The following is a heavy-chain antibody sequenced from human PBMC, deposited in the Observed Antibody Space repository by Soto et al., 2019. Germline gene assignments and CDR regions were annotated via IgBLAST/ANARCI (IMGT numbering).Heavy chain of an antibody. J-gene: IGHJ4*02. D-gene: IGHD6-19*01. CDR2: FDPEDGET. CDR1: GYTLTELS. CDR3: AAFPGYSSGWYGNFDY. V-gene: IGHV1-24*01. Sequence: EASVKVSCKVSGYTLTELSMHWVRQAPGKGLEWMGGFDPEDGETIYAQKFQGRVTMTEDTSTDTAYMELSSLRSEDTAVYYCAAFPGYSSGWYGNFDYWGQGTLVTVSS.